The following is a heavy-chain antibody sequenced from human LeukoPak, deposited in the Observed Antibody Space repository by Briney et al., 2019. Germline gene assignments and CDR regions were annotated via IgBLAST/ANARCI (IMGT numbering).Heavy chain of an antibody. CDR2: ISAGNGNT. J-gene: IGHJ4*02. V-gene: IGHV1-3*01. CDR3: AREDDNETGTTKFDY. Sequence: ASVKVSCKASGYTFTSYAIHWVRQAPGQRLEWMGWISAGNGNTKYSQNFQGRVTMTRDTSTSTVYMELSSLRSEDTAVYYCAREDDNETGTTKFDYWGQGTLVTVSS. D-gene: IGHD1-7*01. CDR1: GYTFTSYA.